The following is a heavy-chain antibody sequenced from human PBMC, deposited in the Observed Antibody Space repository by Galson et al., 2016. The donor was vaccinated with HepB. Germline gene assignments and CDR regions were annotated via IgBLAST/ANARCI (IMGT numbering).Heavy chain of an antibody. D-gene: IGHD4-23*01. CDR1: GFTFSSYA. CDR3: ARDGGSRRWPLDYYYGMDV. CDR2: ISYDGSNK. Sequence: SLRLSCAASGFTFSSYAMHWVHQAPGKGLEWVAVISYDGSNKYYADSVKGRFTISRDNSKNTLYLQMNSQRAEDTAVYYCARDGGSRRWPLDYYYGMDVWGKGTTVTVSS. V-gene: IGHV3-30-3*01. J-gene: IGHJ6*04.